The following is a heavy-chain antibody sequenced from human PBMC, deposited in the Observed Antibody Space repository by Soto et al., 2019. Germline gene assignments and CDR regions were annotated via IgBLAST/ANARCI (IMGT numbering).Heavy chain of an antibody. Sequence: SETLSLTCTVSGGSISSSSYYWGWIRQPPGKGLEWIGSIYYSGSTYYNPSLKSRVTISVDTSKNQFSLKLSSVTAADTAVYYCASHALMYCSGGSCYYYGMDVWGQGTTVTGSS. CDR2: IYYSGST. J-gene: IGHJ6*02. D-gene: IGHD2-15*01. CDR1: GGSISSSSYY. V-gene: IGHV4-39*01. CDR3: ASHALMYCSGGSCYYYGMDV.